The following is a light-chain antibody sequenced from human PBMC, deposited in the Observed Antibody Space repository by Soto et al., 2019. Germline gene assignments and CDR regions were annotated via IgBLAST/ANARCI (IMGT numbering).Light chain of an antibody. CDR2: EVS. Sequence: QSALTQPPSASGSPGQSVTISCTGTSSDVGGYKYVSWHQQHPGKVPKLMIYEVSKRPSGVPDRFSGSKSGNTASLTVSGLQAEDEADYYCSSYAGSNTDYVFGTGTKVTVL. J-gene: IGLJ1*01. CDR1: SSDVGGYKY. V-gene: IGLV2-8*01. CDR3: SSYAGSNTDYV.